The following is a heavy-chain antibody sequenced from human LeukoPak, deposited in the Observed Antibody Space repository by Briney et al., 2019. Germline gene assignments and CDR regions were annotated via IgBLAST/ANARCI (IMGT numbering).Heavy chain of an antibody. Sequence: PGGSLRLSCESSGLSLSAYNMNWVRQAPGKGLESVSYISSSSATIFYAHSLTGRFTISRDNAKNSLYLQLNSLRPQDPAVYFCARDRHVPGLYYYYLDVWGKGTTVTVSS. CDR2: ISSSSATI. V-gene: IGHV3-48*01. D-gene: IGHD6-6*01. CDR1: GLSLSAYN. J-gene: IGHJ6*03. CDR3: ARDRHVPGLYYYYLDV.